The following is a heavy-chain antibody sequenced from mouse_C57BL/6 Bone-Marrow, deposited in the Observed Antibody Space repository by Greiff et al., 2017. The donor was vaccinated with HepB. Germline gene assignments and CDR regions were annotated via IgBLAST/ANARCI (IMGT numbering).Heavy chain of an antibody. CDR3: ARPLPGFAY. J-gene: IGHJ3*01. CDR2: ISSGGSYT. CDR1: GFTFSSYG. V-gene: IGHV5-6*01. Sequence: EVQVVESGGDLVKPGGSLKLSCAASGFTFSSYGMSWVRQTPDKRLEWVATISSGGSYTYYPDSVKGRFTISRDNAKNTLYLQMSSLKSEDTAMYYCARPLPGFAYWGQGTLVTVSA.